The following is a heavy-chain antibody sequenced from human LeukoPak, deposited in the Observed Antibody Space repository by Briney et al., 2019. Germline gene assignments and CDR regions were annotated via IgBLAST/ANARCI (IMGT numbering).Heavy chain of an antibody. CDR3: AKDPYCSSTSCAIDNYYGMDV. D-gene: IGHD2-2*01. V-gene: IGHV3-30*18. CDR1: GFTFSSYG. Sequence: LPGGSLRLSCAASGFTFSSYGMHWVRQAPGKGLEWVAVISYDGSNKYYADSVKGRFTISRDNSKNTLYLQMNSLRAEDTAVYYCAKDPYCSSTSCAIDNYYGMDVWGKGTTVTVSS. CDR2: ISYDGSNK. J-gene: IGHJ6*04.